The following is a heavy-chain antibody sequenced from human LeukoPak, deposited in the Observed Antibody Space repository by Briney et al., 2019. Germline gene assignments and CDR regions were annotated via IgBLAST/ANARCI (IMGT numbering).Heavy chain of an antibody. CDR3: AREVAGYSYRLDY. J-gene: IGHJ4*02. Sequence: GGSLRLSCAASGFTFSGYYMSWVRQAPGKGLEWVSYISSSGSTIYYADSVKGRFTISRDNAKNSLYLQMNSLRAEDTAVYYCAREVAGYSYRLDYWGQGTLVTVSS. CDR2: ISSSGSTI. D-gene: IGHD5-18*01. CDR1: GFTFSGYY. V-gene: IGHV3-11*01.